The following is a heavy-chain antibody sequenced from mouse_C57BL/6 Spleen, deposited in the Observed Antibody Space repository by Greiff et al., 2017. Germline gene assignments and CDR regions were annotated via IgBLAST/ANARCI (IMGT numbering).Heavy chain of an antibody. CDR1: GFTFSDYG. Sequence: EVKVVESGGGLVKPGGSLKLSCAASGFTFSDYGMHWVRQAPEKGLEWVAYISSGSSTIYYADTVKGRFTISRDNAKNTLFLQMTSLRSEDTAMYYCARSYYYGSSYGFAYWGQGTLVTVSA. V-gene: IGHV5-17*01. CDR3: ARSYYYGSSYGFAY. J-gene: IGHJ3*01. D-gene: IGHD1-1*01. CDR2: ISSGSSTI.